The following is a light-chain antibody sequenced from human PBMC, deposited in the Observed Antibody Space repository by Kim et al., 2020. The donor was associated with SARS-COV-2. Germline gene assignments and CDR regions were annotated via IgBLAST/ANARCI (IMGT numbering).Light chain of an antibody. J-gene: IGLJ3*02. CDR1: RSNIGSNT. CDR3: AAWDDSLHGPV. Sequence: QSVLTQPPSAAGTPGQRVTISCSGSRSNIGSNTVNWYQQLPGTAPKLLIYSNDQRPSGVPDRFSGSKSGTSASLAISGLQSEDEADYYCAAWDDSLHGPVFGGGTQLTVL. V-gene: IGLV1-44*01. CDR2: SND.